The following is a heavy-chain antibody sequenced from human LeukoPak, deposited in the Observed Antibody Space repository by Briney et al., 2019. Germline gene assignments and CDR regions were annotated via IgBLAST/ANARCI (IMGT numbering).Heavy chain of an antibody. D-gene: IGHD5-18*01. Sequence: GGSLRLSCAASGFTFSSYAMSWVRQAPGKGLERVSAISGSGGSTYYADSVKGRFTISRDDSKNTLYLQMNSLKTDDTAVYYCTTRRVDTGMVTGDYWGQGTLVTVSS. V-gene: IGHV3-23*01. J-gene: IGHJ4*02. CDR1: GFTFSSYA. CDR3: TTRRVDTGMVTGDY. CDR2: ISGSGGST.